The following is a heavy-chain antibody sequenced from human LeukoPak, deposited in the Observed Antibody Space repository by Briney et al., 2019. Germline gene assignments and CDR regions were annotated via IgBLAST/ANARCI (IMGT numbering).Heavy chain of an antibody. D-gene: IGHD5-24*01. CDR1: GYTFTSYG. CDR2: ISGYNGNT. J-gene: IGHJ5*02. V-gene: IGHV1-18*01. Sequence: ASVKVSCKASGYTFTSYGISWVRQAPGQGLEWMGWISGYNGNTTYAQKFQGRVTLTRDMSTSTDYLELSSLRSEDTAVYYCARDNSVRDEAWWFNPWGQGTLVTVSS. CDR3: ARDNSVRDEAWWFNP.